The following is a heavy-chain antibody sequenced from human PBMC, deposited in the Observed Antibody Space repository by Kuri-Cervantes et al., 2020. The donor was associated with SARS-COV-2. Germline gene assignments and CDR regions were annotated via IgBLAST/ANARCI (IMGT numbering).Heavy chain of an antibody. V-gene: IGHV1-8*01. Sequence: ASVKVSCKASGYTFTSYDINWVRQATGQGLEWMGWMNPNSGNTGYAQKFQGRVTMTRNTSIITAYMELSSLRSDDTAVYYCARQIQPSLYYYYGMDVWGQGTTVTVSS. CDR2: MNPNSGNT. CDR3: ARQIQPSLYYYYGMDV. D-gene: IGHD5-18*01. CDR1: GYTFTSYD. J-gene: IGHJ6*02.